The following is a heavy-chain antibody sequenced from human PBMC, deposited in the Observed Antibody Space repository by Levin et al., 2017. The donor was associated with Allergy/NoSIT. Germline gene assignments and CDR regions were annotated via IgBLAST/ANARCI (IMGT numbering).Heavy chain of an antibody. J-gene: IGHJ4*02. CDR3: VKSWLEGLEF. Sequence: QTGGSLRLSCTGSGFTFSSFGMHWVRQAPGKGLEWAAFISYDGSNTHYIDSVKGRFAVSRDNSKDTVYLQMNSLRPEDTAIYYCVKSWLEGLEFWGQGALVIVSS. CDR2: ISYDGSNT. D-gene: IGHD3-22*01. V-gene: IGHV3-30*18. CDR1: GFTFSSFG.